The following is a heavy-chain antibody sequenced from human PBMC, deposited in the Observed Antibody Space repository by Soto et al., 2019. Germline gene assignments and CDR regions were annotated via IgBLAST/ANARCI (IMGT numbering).Heavy chain of an antibody. V-gene: IGHV4-59*08. CDR3: ARRYSSAFDI. Sequence: QVQLQESGPGLVKPSETLSLTCTVSGGSISSYYWSWIRQPPGKGLEWIGYIYYSGSTNYNPSLXSXVXLPXDPSKNQSSLKLSSVTAADTAVYYCARRYSSAFDIWGQGTMVTFSS. CDR2: IYYSGST. CDR1: GGSISSYY. J-gene: IGHJ3*02. D-gene: IGHD6-13*01.